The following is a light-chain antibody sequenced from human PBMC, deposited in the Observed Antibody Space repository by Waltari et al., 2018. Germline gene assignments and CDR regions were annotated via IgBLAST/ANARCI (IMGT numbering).Light chain of an antibody. J-gene: IGLJ3*02. CDR1: SGHSSNV. CDR2: VNSDGSH. V-gene: IGLV4-69*01. CDR3: QTGGHGTWV. Sequence: LVLTQSPSASASLGASVRLTCTMSSGHSSNVIPWHQQQPEKGPRSFMRVNSDGSHSKGDEIPDRFSGSSSGAERYLTISSLQSEDEADYYCQTGGHGTWVFGGGTKLTVL.